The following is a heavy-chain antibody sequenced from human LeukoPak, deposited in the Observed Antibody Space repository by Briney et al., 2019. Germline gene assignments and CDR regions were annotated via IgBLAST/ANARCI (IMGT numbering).Heavy chain of an antibody. CDR1: GYTFTGYY. Sequence: ASVKVSCKASGYTFTGYYMHWVRQAPGQGLEWMGWINPNSGGTNYAQKFQGRVTMTRDTSISTAYMELSRLRPDDTAVYYCARSPYSSSSRYYFDYWGQGTLVTVSS. J-gene: IGHJ4*02. D-gene: IGHD6-6*01. CDR3: ARSPYSSSSRYYFDY. CDR2: INPNSGGT. V-gene: IGHV1-2*02.